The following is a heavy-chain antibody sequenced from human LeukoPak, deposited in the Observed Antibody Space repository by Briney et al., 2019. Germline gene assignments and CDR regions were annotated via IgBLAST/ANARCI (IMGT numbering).Heavy chain of an antibody. V-gene: IGHV3-48*01. D-gene: IGHD6-25*01. CDR3: ARFAAGGSYYYYMDV. CDR1: GFTFSTYT. J-gene: IGHJ6*03. Sequence: GGSLRLSCAASGFTFSTYTMNWVRQPPGRGREWVSNIGTSSSTIYYADSVKGRFTISRDSAKNSLYLQMNSLRADDTAVYYCARFAAGGSYYYYMDVWGKGTTVTVSS. CDR2: IGTSSSTI.